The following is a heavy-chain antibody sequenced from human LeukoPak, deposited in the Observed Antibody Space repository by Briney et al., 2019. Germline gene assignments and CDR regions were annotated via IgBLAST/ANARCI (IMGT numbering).Heavy chain of an antibody. J-gene: IGHJ6*02. D-gene: IGHD2-21*02. V-gene: IGHV1-18*01. CDR3: ARGAGDYYYYYGMDV. Sequence: APVKVSCKASGYTFTSYGISWVRQAPGQGLEWMGWISAYNGNTNYAQKLQGRVTMTTDTSTSTAYMELRSLRSDDTAVYYCARGAGDYYYYYGMDVWGQGTTVTVSS. CDR1: GYTFTSYG. CDR2: ISAYNGNT.